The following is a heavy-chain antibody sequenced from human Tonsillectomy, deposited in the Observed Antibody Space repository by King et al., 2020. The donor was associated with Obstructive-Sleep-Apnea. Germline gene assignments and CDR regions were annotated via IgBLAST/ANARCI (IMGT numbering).Heavy chain of an antibody. V-gene: IGHV1-69*06. CDR3: ARWGLGYCSGGSCYWFDP. D-gene: IGHD2-15*01. Sequence: QLVQSGAEVKKPWSSVKVSCKASGCTFSSYAISWVRQAPVQGLEWMGGSIPILGWSNYSQKIQGRFTITAYKSTSTASMELSSLGSEDTAVYSCARWGLGYCSGGSCYWFDPWGQGTLVTVSS. CDR2: SIPILGWS. J-gene: IGHJ5*02. CDR1: GCTFSSYA.